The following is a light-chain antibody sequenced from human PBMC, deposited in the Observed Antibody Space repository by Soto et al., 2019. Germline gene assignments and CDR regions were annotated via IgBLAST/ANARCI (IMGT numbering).Light chain of an antibody. Sequence: QSVLTQPASVSGSPGQSITMSCSGTSSDIGSYNLVSWYQQYPGKAPKLMIYEGNKRPSGVSDRFSGSKSGNTASLTISGLQAEDEADYYCCSYAGSWTYVFGTGTKLTVL. J-gene: IGLJ1*01. V-gene: IGLV2-23*01. CDR2: EGN. CDR3: CSYAGSWTYV. CDR1: SSDIGSYNL.